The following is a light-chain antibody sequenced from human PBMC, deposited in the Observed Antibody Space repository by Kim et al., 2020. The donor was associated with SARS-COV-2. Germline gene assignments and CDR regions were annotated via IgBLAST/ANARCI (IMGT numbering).Light chain of an antibody. V-gene: IGLV1-40*01. CDR3: QSYDNSLSVWV. J-gene: IGLJ3*02. CDR2: GYN. Sequence: RVTISCTGTSSNIGARYDVHWYQHLPGTAPKLLIYGYNNRPSGGPARFSGSKSGTSASLAITGLQAEDEADYYCQSYDNSLSVWVFGGGTQLTVL. CDR1: SSNIGARYD.